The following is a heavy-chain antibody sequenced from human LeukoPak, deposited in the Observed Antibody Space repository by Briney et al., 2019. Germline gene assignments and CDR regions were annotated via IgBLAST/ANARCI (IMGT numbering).Heavy chain of an antibody. J-gene: IGHJ6*03. CDR3: ASGAYSYYYMDV. CDR2: IYYSGST. CDR1: GGSISSSSYY. Sequence: SETLSLTCTVSGGSISSSSYYWGWIRQPPGKGLEWIGSIYYSGSTYYNPSLKSRVTISVDTSKNQFSLKLSSVTAADTAVYYCASGAYSYYYMDVWGKGTTVTISS. D-gene: IGHD1-26*01. V-gene: IGHV4-39*07.